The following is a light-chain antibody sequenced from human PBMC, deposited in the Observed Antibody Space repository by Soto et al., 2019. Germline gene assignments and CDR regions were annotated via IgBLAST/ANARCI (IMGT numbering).Light chain of an antibody. J-gene: IGKJ2*01. Sequence: DIQITQSPSSLSASVGDRVTITCRASQSISSHLNWYQHKPGRPPRLLIFASYILEGGVPSRFSGSGSDTYFTLTIDSLQPEDAATYYCQHSYITPRSTFGQGTKVEI. V-gene: IGKV1-39*01. CDR2: ASY. CDR1: QSISSH. CDR3: QHSYITPRST.